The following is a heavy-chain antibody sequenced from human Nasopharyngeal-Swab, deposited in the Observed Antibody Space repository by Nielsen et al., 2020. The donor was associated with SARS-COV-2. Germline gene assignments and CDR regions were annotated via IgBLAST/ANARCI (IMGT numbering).Heavy chain of an antibody. V-gene: IGHV3-21*04. D-gene: IGHD2-15*01. CDR3: ARGAARAYNWFDP. J-gene: IGHJ5*02. CDR1: EFTFSNYG. CDR2: INSFSTYI. Sequence: GESLKISCATSEFTFSNYGMNWVRQAPGKGLEWVSSINSFSTYIYYADSVKGRFTISRDNAKNSLYLQMNSLRAEDTAVYYCARGAARAYNWFDPWGQGTLVTVSS.